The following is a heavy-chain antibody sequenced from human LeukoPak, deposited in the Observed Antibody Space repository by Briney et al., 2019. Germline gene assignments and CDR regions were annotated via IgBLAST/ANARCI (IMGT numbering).Heavy chain of an antibody. V-gene: IGHV3-30*01. CDR1: GFTFSSYA. D-gene: IGHD1-14*01. CDR3: AREAGPYAFDI. CDR2: ISYDGSNK. Sequence: QPGRSLRLSCAASGFTFSSYAMHWVRQAPGKGLEWVAVISYDGSNKYYADSVKGRFTISRDNSKNTLYLQMNSLRAEDTAVYYCAREAGPYAFDIWGQGTMVTVSS. J-gene: IGHJ3*02.